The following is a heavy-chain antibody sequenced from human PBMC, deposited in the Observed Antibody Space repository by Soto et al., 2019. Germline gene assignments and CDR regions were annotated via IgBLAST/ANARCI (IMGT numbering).Heavy chain of an antibody. CDR1: GYTFTNYG. CDR3: ARRGGGSYTWFDP. D-gene: IGHD1-26*01. V-gene: IGHV1-18*01. J-gene: IGHJ5*02. CDR2: ISAYNGHT. Sequence: AASVKVSCKASGYTFTNYGISWVRQAPGQGLEWMGWISAYNGHTDYAQRVQDRVTMTIDTSTSTAYMELRSLRSDDTAVYYCARRGGGSYTWFDPWGQGTLVTVSS.